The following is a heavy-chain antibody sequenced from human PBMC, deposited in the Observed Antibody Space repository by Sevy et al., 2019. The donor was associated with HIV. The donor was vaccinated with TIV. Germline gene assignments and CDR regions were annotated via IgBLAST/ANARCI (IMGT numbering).Heavy chain of an antibody. CDR1: GFTFTNYW. J-gene: IGHJ4*02. V-gene: IGHV3-74*01. CDR3: TRDMYGIDY. CDR2: VDNDGSGT. Sequence: WWSLRLSCAASGFTFTNYWMHWVRQAPGKGLVWVSRVDNDGSGTNYADSVKGRFTISRDNAKNTVYLQMNSLRAEDTAVYYCTRDMYGIDYWGQGTLVTVSS. D-gene: IGHD2-8*01.